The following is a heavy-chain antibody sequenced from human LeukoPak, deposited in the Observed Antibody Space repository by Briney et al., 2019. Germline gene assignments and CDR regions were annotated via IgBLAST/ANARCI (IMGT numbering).Heavy chain of an antibody. Sequence: SETLSLTCTVSGGSMSSYYWSWIRQPPGEGLEWIGYINHSGSTTYNPSLRSRVTMSVDTSKNQFSLKLTSVTAADTAVYHCARGANYGDYGLDAFDVWGQGTMVTVSS. CDR3: ARGANYGDYGLDAFDV. D-gene: IGHD4-17*01. V-gene: IGHV4-59*01. CDR2: INHSGST. CDR1: GGSMSSYY. J-gene: IGHJ3*01.